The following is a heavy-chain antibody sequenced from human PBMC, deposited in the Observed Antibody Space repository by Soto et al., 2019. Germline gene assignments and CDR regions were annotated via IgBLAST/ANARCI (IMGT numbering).Heavy chain of an antibody. D-gene: IGHD3-9*01. Sequence: QLQLQESGPGLVKPSETLSLTCTVSGGSISSSSYYWGWIRQPPGKGLEWIGSIYYSGSTYYNPSLKSRVTISVDTSKNQFSLKLSSVTAADTAVYYCAAGGSDILTGYYTFPYFDYWGQGTLVTVSS. CDR2: IYYSGST. J-gene: IGHJ4*02. V-gene: IGHV4-39*01. CDR3: AAGGSDILTGYYTFPYFDY. CDR1: GGSISSSSYY.